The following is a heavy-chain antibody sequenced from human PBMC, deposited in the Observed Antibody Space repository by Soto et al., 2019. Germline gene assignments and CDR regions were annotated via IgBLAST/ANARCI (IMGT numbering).Heavy chain of an antibody. CDR3: ARDRGEQWLVPFDY. CDR1: GFTFSSYG. Sequence: PGGSLSLSCAASGFTFSSYGMHWVRQAPGKGLEWVAVIWYDGSNKYYADSVKGRFTISRDNSKNTLYLQMNSLRAEDTAVYYCARDRGEQWLVPFDYWGQGTLVTVSS. J-gene: IGHJ4*02. D-gene: IGHD6-19*01. V-gene: IGHV3-33*01. CDR2: IWYDGSNK.